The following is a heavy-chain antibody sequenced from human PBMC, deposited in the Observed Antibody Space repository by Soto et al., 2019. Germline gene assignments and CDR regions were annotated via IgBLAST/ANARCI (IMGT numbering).Heavy chain of an antibody. CDR2: INPGDGTT. CDR1: GYTFANFY. CDR3: ARVLGGLSGSSFDY. Sequence: ASVKVSCKTGGYTFANFYLHWVRQAPGQGLEWMGLINPGDGTTKYAHQFQGRITMTRDTSTSTVYMDVSSLRSEDTAVYYCARVLGGLSGSSFDYWG. J-gene: IGHJ4*01. V-gene: IGHV1-46*03. D-gene: IGHD3-10*01.